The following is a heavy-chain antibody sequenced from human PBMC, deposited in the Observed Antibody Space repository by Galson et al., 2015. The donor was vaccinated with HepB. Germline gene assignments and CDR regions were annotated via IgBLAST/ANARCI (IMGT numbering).Heavy chain of an antibody. CDR2: ISSSSSYI. D-gene: IGHD2-21*01. J-gene: IGHJ3*02. CDR3: ARIRAYCGGDCYLRWGAFDI. CDR1: GFTFSSYS. Sequence: SLRLSCAASGFTFSSYSMHWVRQAPGKGLEWVSSISSSSSYIYYADSVKGRFTISRDNAKNSLYLQMNSLRAEDTAVYYCARIRAYCGGDCYLRWGAFDIWGQGTMVTVSS. V-gene: IGHV3-21*01.